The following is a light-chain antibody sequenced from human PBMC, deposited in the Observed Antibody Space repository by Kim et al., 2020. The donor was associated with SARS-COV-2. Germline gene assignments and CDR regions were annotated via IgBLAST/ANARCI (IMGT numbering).Light chain of an antibody. V-gene: IGLV9-49*01. CDR3: GADHGTGSKFVRV. Sequence: CTLGSGYSNYKVDWYQQRPGKGPRFGMRVGTGGIEGSKGDGIPDRFSVLGSGLNRYLTIKNIQEEDESDYHCGADHGTGSKFVRVFGGGTQLTVL. CDR2: VGTGGIEG. J-gene: IGLJ3*02. CDR1: SGYSNYK.